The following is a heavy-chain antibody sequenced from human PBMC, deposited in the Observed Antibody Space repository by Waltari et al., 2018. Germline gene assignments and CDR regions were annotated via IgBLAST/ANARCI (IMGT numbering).Heavy chain of an antibody. Sequence: QVQLVESGGGVVQPGRSLRLSCAASGFTFSSYAMHWVRQAPGKGLEWVAVISYDGNNEYYADSVKGRFTISRDNSKNTPYLQMNSRRPEDTAVYYCARGGAYYDILWGMDVWGQGTTVTVSS. D-gene: IGHD3-16*01. J-gene: IGHJ6*02. CDR1: GFTFSSYA. CDR3: ARGGAYYDILWGMDV. CDR2: ISYDGNNE. V-gene: IGHV3-30-3*01.